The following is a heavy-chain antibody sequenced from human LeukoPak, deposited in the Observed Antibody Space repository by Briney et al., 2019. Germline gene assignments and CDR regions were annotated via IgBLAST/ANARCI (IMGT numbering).Heavy chain of an antibody. J-gene: IGHJ4*02. D-gene: IGHD5-18*01. CDR1: GFTFSSST. V-gene: IGHV3-30*02. CDR3: AGSSSTARSYFDY. Sequence: GGPLRLSCATSGFTFSSSTLRWVRQAPGKGRAGVAFITYDGSNTYYRDSVEGRFTISRDDSKNTVYLQMNSLRAEDTAVYYCAGSSSTARSYFDYWGQGILVTVSS. CDR2: ITYDGSNT.